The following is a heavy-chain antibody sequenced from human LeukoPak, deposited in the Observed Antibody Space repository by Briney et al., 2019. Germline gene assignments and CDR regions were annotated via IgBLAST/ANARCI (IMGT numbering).Heavy chain of an antibody. CDR1: GGSFSGYY. D-gene: IGHD3-10*01. CDR2: TNHSGST. J-gene: IGHJ5*02. CDR3: ARGTGEFDP. Sequence: SETLSLTCAVYGGSFSGYYWSWIRQPPGKGLEWIGETNHSGSTNYNPSLKSRVTISVDTSKNQFSLKLSSVTAADTAVYYCARGTGEFDPWGQGTLVTVSS. V-gene: IGHV4-34*01.